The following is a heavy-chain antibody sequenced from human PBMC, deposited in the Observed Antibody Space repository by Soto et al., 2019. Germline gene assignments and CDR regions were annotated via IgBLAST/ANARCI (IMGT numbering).Heavy chain of an antibody. V-gene: IGHV3-23*01. CDR3: AKGGPPTGIAAAGSAFDI. CDR1: GFTFSSYA. D-gene: IGHD6-13*01. CDR2: ISGSGGST. Sequence: GGSLRLSCAASGFTFSSYAMSWVRQAPGKGLEWVSAISGSGGSTYYADSVKGRFTISRDNSKNTLYLQMNSLRAEDTAVYYCAKGGPPTGIAAAGSAFDIWGQGTMVTVS. J-gene: IGHJ3*02.